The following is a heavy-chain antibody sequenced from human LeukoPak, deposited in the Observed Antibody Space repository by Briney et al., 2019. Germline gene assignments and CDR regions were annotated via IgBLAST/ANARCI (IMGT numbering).Heavy chain of an antibody. CDR2: INHSGST. CDR3: ARSLVGAKFWFDP. V-gene: IGHV4-34*01. D-gene: IGHD1-26*01. Sequence: SETLSLTCAVYGGSFSGYYWSWIRQPPGKGLEWIGEINHSGSTNYNPSLKSRVTISVDTSKNQFSLKLSSVTAADTAVYFCARSLVGAKFWFDPWGQGTLVTVSS. CDR1: GGSFSGYY. J-gene: IGHJ5*02.